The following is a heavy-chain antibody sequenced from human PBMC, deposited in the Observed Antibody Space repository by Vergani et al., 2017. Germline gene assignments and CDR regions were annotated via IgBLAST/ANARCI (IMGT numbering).Heavy chain of an antibody. J-gene: IGHJ4*02. CDR1: GFTFSNAW. V-gene: IGHV3-15*01. D-gene: IGHD4-17*01. CDR2: IKSKTDGGTT. CDR3: TTLPHDYGDPYYFDY. Sequence: EVQLVESGGVVVQPGGSLRLSCAASGFTFSNAWMSWVRQAPGKGLEWVGRIKSKTDGGTTDYAAPVKGRFTISRDDSKNTLYLQMNSLKTEDTAVYYCTTLPHDYGDPYYFDYWGQGTLVTVSS.